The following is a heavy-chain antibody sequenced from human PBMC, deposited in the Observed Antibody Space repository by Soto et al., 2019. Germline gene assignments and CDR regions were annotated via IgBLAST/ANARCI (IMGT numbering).Heavy chain of an antibody. Sequence: GGSLRLSCEASGFTFISYWMTWVRQAPGKGLEWVATIKQDGSEKYYVESVKGRFTISRDNGKNSLYLQMNSLRAEDTVVYYCARRGTPGDYYYYGMDVWGQGTTVTVSS. CDR1: GFTFISYW. J-gene: IGHJ6*02. V-gene: IGHV3-7*05. D-gene: IGHD1-7*01. CDR2: IKQDGSEK. CDR3: ARRGTPGDYYYYGMDV.